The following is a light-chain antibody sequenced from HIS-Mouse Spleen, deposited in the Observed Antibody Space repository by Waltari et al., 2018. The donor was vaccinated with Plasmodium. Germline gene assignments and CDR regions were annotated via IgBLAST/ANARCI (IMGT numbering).Light chain of an antibody. J-gene: IGLJ3*02. Sequence: SSELTQDPAVSVALGQTVRITCQGDSLRSYYASWYQQKPGQAPVLVIYGKNNRSSWIPDRFSCSSSVNTASLTITGAQAEDEADYYCNSRDSSGNHWVFGGGTKLTVL. CDR2: GKN. CDR3: NSRDSSGNHWV. CDR1: SLRSYY. V-gene: IGLV3-19*01.